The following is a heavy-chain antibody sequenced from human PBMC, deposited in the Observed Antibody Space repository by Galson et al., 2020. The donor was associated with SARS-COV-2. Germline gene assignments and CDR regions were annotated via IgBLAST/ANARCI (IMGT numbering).Heavy chain of an antibody. CDR2: INPDSGGT. Sequence: ASVKVSCKASGYTFTGYYIHWVRQAPGQGLEWMAWINPDSGGTKYAQNLQGRVTLTTDTSTSTAYMELSSLTYDDTAVYYCTRDREVGLLMRDCFDYWGQGTLVTVSS. CDR3: TRDREVGLLMRDCFDY. D-gene: IGHD2-15*01. CDR1: GYTFTGYY. J-gene: IGHJ4*02. V-gene: IGHV1-2*02.